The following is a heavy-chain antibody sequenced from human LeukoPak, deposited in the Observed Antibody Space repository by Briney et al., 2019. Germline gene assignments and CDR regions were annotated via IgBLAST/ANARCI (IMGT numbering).Heavy chain of an antibody. CDR2: ISSSGSTI. CDR3: AKKSIMGDSSSWYYFDY. V-gene: IGHV3-11*01. D-gene: IGHD6-13*01. CDR1: GFTFSDYY. J-gene: IGHJ4*02. Sequence: PGGSLRLSCAASGFTFSDYYMSWIRQAPGKGLEWVSYISSSGSTIYYADSVKGRFTISRDNSKNTPYLQMNSLRAEDTAVYYCAKKSIMGDSSSWYYFDYWGQGTLVTVSS.